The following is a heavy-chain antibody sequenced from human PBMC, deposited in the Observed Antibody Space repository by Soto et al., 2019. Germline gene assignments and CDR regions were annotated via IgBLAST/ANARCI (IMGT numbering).Heavy chain of an antibody. V-gene: IGHV4-38-2*01. CDR3: VRVAGSASWYEADS. Sequence: SETLSLTCAVSGYSISSGYYWGWIRQPPGKGLEWLGTTYYGASSYYNPSLRSRITILLDASTNQLSLKLSSVTAADTAVYFCVRVAGSASWYEADSWGQGILVTVSS. D-gene: IGHD6-13*01. J-gene: IGHJ4*02. CDR2: TYYGASS. CDR1: GYSISSGYY.